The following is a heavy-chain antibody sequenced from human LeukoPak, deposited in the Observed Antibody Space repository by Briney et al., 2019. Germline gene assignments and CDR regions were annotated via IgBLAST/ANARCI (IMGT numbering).Heavy chain of an antibody. D-gene: IGHD5-18*01. J-gene: IGHJ4*02. Sequence: GGSLRLSCAASGFTFSSNYMSWVRQAPGKGLEWVSVIYSGGRTYYSDSVKGRFTISRDNSKNTLYLQMNRLRADDTAVYFCAKSGGYSYGYPFDYWGQGTLVTVSS. V-gene: IGHV3-66*01. CDR3: AKSGGYSYGYPFDY. CDR2: IYSGGRT. CDR1: GFTFSSNY.